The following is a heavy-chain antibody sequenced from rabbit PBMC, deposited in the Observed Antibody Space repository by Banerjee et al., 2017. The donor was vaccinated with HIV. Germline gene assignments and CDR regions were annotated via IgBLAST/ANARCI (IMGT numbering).Heavy chain of an antibody. Sequence: QSLEESGGDLVKPGASLTLTCTASGLDFSSSYWICWVRQAPGKGLEWIACIDVSSRGSTYYASWAKGRFTVSKTSSTTVTLQMTSLTAADTATYFCTRDYSGGLHFNLWGQGTLVTVS. CDR2: IDVSSRGST. J-gene: IGHJ4*01. CDR3: TRDYSGGLHFNL. D-gene: IGHD4-1*01. V-gene: IGHV1S40*01. CDR1: GLDFSSSYW.